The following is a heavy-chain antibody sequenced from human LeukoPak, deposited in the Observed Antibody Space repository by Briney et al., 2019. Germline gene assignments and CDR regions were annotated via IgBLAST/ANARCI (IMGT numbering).Heavy chain of an antibody. J-gene: IGHJ4*02. CDR3: ARDLPGIAAAAY. Sequence: SETLSLTCTVSGGSISSGGYYWSWIRQHPGKGLEWIGYIYYSGSTYYNPSLKSRVTISVDTSKNQFSLKLSSVTAADTAVYYCARDLPGIAAAAYWGQGTLVTVSS. V-gene: IGHV4-31*03. CDR2: IYYSGST. CDR1: GGSISSGGYY. D-gene: IGHD6-13*01.